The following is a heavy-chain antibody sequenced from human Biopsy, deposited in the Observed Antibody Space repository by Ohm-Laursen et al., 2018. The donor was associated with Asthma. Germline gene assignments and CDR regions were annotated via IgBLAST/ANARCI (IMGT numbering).Heavy chain of an antibody. CDR2: INAGDGNT. D-gene: IGHD3-9*01. CDR1: GYTFISYA. Sequence: ASVKVSCKASGYTFISYAIHWVRQAPGQRLEWMGWINAGDGNTKYSQKFQGRVTITRDTSASTAYMELSSLRSEDTAVYYCARTYYDFLTGQVIDAFAIWGQGTMVTVSS. CDR3: ARTYYDFLTGQVIDAFAI. J-gene: IGHJ3*02. V-gene: IGHV1-3*01.